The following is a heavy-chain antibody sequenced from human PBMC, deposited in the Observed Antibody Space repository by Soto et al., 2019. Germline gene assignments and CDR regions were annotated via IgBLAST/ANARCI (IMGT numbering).Heavy chain of an antibody. CDR3: ARGVVVPAAAVKGQTYYYYGMDV. J-gene: IGHJ6*02. CDR2: IYPGDSDT. CDR1: GYSFTSYW. V-gene: IGHV5-51*01. Sequence: PGESLKISCKGSGYSFTSYWIGWVRQMPGKGLEWMGIIYPGDSDTRYSPSFQGQVTISADKSISTTYLKWSSLKASDTAMNKFARGVVVPAAAVKGQTYYYYGMDVWGQGTTVTVS. D-gene: IGHD2-2*01.